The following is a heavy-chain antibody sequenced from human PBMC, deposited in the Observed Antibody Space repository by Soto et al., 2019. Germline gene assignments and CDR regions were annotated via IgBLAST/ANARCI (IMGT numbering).Heavy chain of an antibody. CDR2: IYYSGST. J-gene: IGHJ6*03. CDR1: GGSISSYY. CDR3: ARYYDFLSGTSYPGASYYYYYYMDV. D-gene: IGHD3-3*01. V-gene: IGHV4-59*01. Sequence: SETLSLTCTVSGGSISSYYWSWIRQPPGKGLEWIGYIYYSGSTNYNPSLKSRVTISVDTSKNQFSLKLSSVTAADTAVYYCARYYDFLSGTSYPGASYYYYYYMDVWGKGTTVTVSS.